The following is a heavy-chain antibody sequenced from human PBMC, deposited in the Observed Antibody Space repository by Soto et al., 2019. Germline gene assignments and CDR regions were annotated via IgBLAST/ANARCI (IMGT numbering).Heavy chain of an antibody. Sequence: SVKVSCKASGGTFSSYAISWVRQAPGQGLEWMGGIIPIFGTANYAQKFQGRVTITADESTSTAYMELSSLRSEDTAVYYCARAWIAVAGTMGYYGMDVWGQATTVTVSS. CDR2: IIPIFGTA. J-gene: IGHJ6*01. V-gene: IGHV1-69*13. D-gene: IGHD6-19*01. CDR3: ARAWIAVAGTMGYYGMDV. CDR1: GGTFSSYA.